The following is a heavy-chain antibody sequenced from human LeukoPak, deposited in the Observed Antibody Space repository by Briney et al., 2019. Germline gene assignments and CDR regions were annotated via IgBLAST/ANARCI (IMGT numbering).Heavy chain of an antibody. D-gene: IGHD6-13*01. Sequence: GGSLRLSCAASGFTFSSYAMHWVRQAPGKGLEWVAVISYDGSNKYYADSVKGRFTISRDNSKNTLYLQMNSLRAEDTAVYYCARDPIAAAGSNYYYYGMDVWGQGTTVTVSS. V-gene: IGHV3-30-3*01. CDR1: GFTFSSYA. CDR2: ISYDGSNK. J-gene: IGHJ6*02. CDR3: ARDPIAAAGSNYYYYGMDV.